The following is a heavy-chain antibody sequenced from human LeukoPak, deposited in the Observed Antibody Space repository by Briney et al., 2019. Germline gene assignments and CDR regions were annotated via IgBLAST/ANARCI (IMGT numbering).Heavy chain of an antibody. Sequence: GGSLRLSCAASGFTVSSNYMSWVRLAPGKGLEWVPGISASGGSMYYADSVKGRFTISRDNSKNTLNLQMNSLRAEDTAVYYCAKDTRDPKYYDYVWGSHRLDYWGQGTLVTVSS. D-gene: IGHD3-16*02. J-gene: IGHJ4*02. CDR2: ISASGGSM. V-gene: IGHV3-23*01. CDR1: GFTVSSNY. CDR3: AKDTRDPKYYDYVWGSHRLDY.